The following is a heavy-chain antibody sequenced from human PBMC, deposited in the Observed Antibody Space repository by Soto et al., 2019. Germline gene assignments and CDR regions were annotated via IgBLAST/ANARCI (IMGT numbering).Heavy chain of an antibody. J-gene: IGHJ3*02. CDR3: SQGLAGDAFDI. CDR2: IIPISGTA. CDR1: GGTFSNYV. Sequence: QVQLVQSGAEVKKPGSSVKVSCRASGGTFSNYVISWVRQAPGQGLEWMGGIIPISGTANLAQKFQGRVTITADESASILYLEVSSLRSEDTAFYYCSQGLAGDAFDIWGQGTKVTVSS. V-gene: IGHV1-69*12. D-gene: IGHD6-19*01.